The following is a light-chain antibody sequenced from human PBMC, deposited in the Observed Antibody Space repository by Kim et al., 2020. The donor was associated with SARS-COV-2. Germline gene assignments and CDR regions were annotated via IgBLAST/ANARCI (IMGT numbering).Light chain of an antibody. CDR2: HVR. CDR1: SGGVGGDNY. V-gene: IGLV2-14*03. CDR3: SSYTSISTYV. Sequence: HSITISCTVTSGGVGGDNYVAWYQHYPGKAPKLMIYHVRYRPSGVSNRFSGSESGNTASLTISGLQADDEADYCCSSYTSISTYVFGTGTKVTVL. J-gene: IGLJ1*01.